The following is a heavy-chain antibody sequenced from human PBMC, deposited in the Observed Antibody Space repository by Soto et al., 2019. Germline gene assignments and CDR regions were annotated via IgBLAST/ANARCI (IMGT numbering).Heavy chain of an antibody. Sequence: EASVKVSCKASGYTFTSYAMHWVRQAPGQRLEWMGWINAGNGNTKYSQKFQGRVTITRDTSASTAYMELSSLRSEDTAVYYCARGPTGTTPWYYYGMDVWGQGTTVTVSS. J-gene: IGHJ6*02. V-gene: IGHV1-3*01. CDR2: INAGNGNT. CDR1: GYTFTSYA. D-gene: IGHD1-1*01. CDR3: ARGPTGTTPWYYYGMDV.